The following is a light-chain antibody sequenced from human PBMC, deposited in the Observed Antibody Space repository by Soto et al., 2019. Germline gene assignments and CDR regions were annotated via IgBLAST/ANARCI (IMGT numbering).Light chain of an antibody. CDR2: DAS. V-gene: IGKV1-13*02. Sequence: AIQLTQSPSSLSAFVGDRVSITCRASQGIGSALAWYQLKPGAAPTLLIYDASTLESGVPSRFSGSRSGADFTLTISSLQPEDFATYYCQNFRSSAISFGGGTKVEIK. CDR3: QNFRSSAIS. J-gene: IGKJ4*01. CDR1: QGIGSA.